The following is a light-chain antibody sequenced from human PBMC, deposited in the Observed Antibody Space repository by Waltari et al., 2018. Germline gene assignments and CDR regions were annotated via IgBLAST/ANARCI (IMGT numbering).Light chain of an antibody. J-gene: IGKJ3*01. CDR3: QQINTYPIT. V-gene: IGKV1-9*01. CDR1: QDIRSH. Sequence: DIQLTQSPSSLSASVGDRVIITCRASQDIRSHLAWYRQQPGKPPQLLVHLASTLQSGVPSRFSGSGSGTELTLTISNLQPEDFATYYCQQINTYPITFGPGTKVDV. CDR2: LAS.